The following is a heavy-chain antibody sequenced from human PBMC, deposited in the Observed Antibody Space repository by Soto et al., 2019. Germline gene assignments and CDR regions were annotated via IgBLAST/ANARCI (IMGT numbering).Heavy chain of an antibody. CDR3: ARVYRCDTRYGYVGNNWFDP. D-gene: IGHD5-18*01. CDR1: GYTFTSYY. V-gene: IGHV1-46*03. Sequence: QVQLVQSGAEGKKPGASVKVSCKASGYTFTSYYMHWVRQAPGQGLEWVGIINPSGGSTSYAQKFQGRVTMRRDTSTSTVYMELSSLRSEDAAVYYCARVYRCDTRYGYVGNNWFDPWGQGTLVTVSS. J-gene: IGHJ5*02. CDR2: INPSGGST.